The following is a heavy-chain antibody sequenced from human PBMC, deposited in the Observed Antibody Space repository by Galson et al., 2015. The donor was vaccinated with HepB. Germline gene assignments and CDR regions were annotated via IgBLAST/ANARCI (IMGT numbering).Heavy chain of an antibody. D-gene: IGHD4-17*01. J-gene: IGHJ4*02. CDR3: ARGSTVTTNAKYYFDY. Sequence: SVKVSCKASGNTFTSNFMHWVRQAPGQGLEWMGIINPSGGTNYAQKFQGRVTMTRDTSTSTVYMELSSLRSEDTAVYYCARGSTVTTNAKYYFDYWGQGTLVTVPS. V-gene: IGHV1-46*03. CDR2: INPSGGT. CDR1: GNTFTSNF.